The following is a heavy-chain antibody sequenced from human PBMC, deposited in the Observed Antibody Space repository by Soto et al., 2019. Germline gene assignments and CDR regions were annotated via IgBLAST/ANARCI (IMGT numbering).Heavy chain of an antibody. V-gene: IGHV3-23*01. CDR2: ISGSGGST. D-gene: IGHD3-10*01. CDR1: GFTFSSYA. J-gene: IGHJ6*02. CDR3: AKDWSPRGYYYYGMDV. Sequence: EVQLLESGGGLVQPGGSLRLSCAASGFTFSSYAMSWVRQAPGKGLEWVSAISGSGGSTYYADSGKGRFTISRDNSKNTLYLQMNSLRAEDTAVYYCAKDWSPRGYYYYGMDVWGQGTTVTVSS.